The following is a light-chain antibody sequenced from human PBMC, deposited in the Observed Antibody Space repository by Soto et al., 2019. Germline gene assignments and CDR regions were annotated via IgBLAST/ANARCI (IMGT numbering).Light chain of an antibody. Sequence: QKTPYPSNLSVCVKERVTITFRADQSIVKWLALYQQIPGKAPKLLIYDASSLESGVPSRFSGSRSGNEFTLNISSLFLDDSATTEIYTLSLHDGPRDRFG. CDR2: DAS. CDR1: QSIVKW. J-gene: IGKJ1*01. V-gene: IGKV1-5*01. CDR3: YTLSLHDGPRDR.